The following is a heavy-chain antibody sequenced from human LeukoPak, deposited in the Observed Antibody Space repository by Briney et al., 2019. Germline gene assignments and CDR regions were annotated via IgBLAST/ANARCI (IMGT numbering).Heavy chain of an antibody. D-gene: IGHD1-26*01. V-gene: IGHV4-59*01. CDR3: ARGPYSGSYYR. J-gene: IGHJ5*02. CDR2: IYYSGST. Sequence: PSETLSLTCTVSGGSISSYYWSWIRQPPGKGLEWIGYIYYSGSTNYNPSPKSRVTISVDTSKNQFSLKLSSVTAADTAVYYCARGPYSGSYYRWGQGTLVTVSS. CDR1: GGSISSYY.